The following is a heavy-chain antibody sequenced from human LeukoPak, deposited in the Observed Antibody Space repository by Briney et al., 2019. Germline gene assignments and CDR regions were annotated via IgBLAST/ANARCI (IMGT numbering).Heavy chain of an antibody. V-gene: IGHV3-7*01. J-gene: IGHJ6*03. Sequence: GGSLRLSCAASGFTFSSYWMSWVRQAPGKGLEWVANIKQDGSEKCYVDSVKGRFTISRDNAKNSLYLQMNSLRAEDTAVYYSAREARYYYYYMDVWGKGTTVTVSS. CDR2: IKQDGSEK. CDR3: AREARYYYYYMDV. CDR1: GFTFSSYW.